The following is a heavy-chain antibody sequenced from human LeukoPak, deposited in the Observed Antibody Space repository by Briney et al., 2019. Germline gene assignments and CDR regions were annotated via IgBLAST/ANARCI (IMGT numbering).Heavy chain of an antibody. D-gene: IGHD2/OR15-2a*01. V-gene: IGHV3-48*01. CDR1: GFTFSSYS. Sequence: GGSLRLSCAASGFTFSSYSMNWVRQAPGKWLEWVSYISSSSSTIYYAYSVKGRITISRDNAKNSLYLQMNSLRAEDTAVYYCARDLEYLGWDYWGQGTLVTVSS. J-gene: IGHJ4*02. CDR3: ARDLEYLGWDY. CDR2: ISSSSSTI.